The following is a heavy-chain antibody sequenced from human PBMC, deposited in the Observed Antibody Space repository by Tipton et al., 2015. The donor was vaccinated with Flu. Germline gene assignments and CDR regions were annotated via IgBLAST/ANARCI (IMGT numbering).Heavy chain of an antibody. CDR2: ISSSGTTI. Sequence: GSLRLSCAASGFTFSSYEMNWVRQAPGKGLEWVSYISSSGTTIYYADSVKGRFTISRDNAKNSLYLQMNSPRAEDTAVYYCARVWGYSYYFDYWGQGTLVTVSS. D-gene: IGHD3-16*01. CDR3: ARVWGYSYYFDY. J-gene: IGHJ4*02. CDR1: GFTFSSYE. V-gene: IGHV3-48*03.